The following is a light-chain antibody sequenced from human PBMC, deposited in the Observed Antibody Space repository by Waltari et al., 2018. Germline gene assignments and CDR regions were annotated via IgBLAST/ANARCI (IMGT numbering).Light chain of an antibody. CDR1: SSNIVNTV. Sequence: QSVLIQPPSASGTPGQRVTIPCSGSSSNIVNTVVNCYQQVPGTAPKLLIYTYNDRTSGVPDRFSCSKSGTSASLAINGLQSEDEADYYCTSWDESLNGWVIGGGTKLTVL. CDR3: TSWDESLNGWV. V-gene: IGLV1-44*01. J-gene: IGLJ3*02. CDR2: TYN.